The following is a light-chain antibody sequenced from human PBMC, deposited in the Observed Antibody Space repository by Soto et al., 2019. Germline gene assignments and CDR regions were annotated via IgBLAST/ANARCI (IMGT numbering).Light chain of an antibody. CDR3: TSYTIINTVA. Sequence: QSALTQPASVSGSPGQSITISCTGTSSDVGGYNYVSWYQQHPGKAPKLMIYDVDVRPSGVSNRFSGSKSGNTASLTISGLQTQDEADYYCTSYTIINTVAFGGGTKVTVL. CDR2: DVD. J-gene: IGLJ2*01. V-gene: IGLV2-14*03. CDR1: SSDVGGYNY.